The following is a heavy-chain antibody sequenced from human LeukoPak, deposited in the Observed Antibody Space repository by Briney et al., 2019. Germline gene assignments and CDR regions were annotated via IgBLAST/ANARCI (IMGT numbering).Heavy chain of an antibody. J-gene: IGHJ4*02. Sequence: SVKVSCKASGGTFSSYAISWVRQAPGRGLEWMGGIIPIFGTANYAQKFQGRVTITTDESTSTAYMELSSLRSEDTAVYYCARAYNWNYNLDYWGQGTLVTVFS. CDR1: GGTFSSYA. D-gene: IGHD1-7*01. CDR2: IIPIFGTA. V-gene: IGHV1-69*05. CDR3: ARAYNWNYNLDY.